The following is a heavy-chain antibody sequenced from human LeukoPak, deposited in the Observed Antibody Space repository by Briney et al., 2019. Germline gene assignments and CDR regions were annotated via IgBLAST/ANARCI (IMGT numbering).Heavy chain of an antibody. J-gene: IGHJ4*02. CDR2: ISSSGSTI. CDR1: GFTFRSYE. D-gene: IGHD3-22*01. Sequence: PGGSLRLSCAASGFTFRSYEMNWVRQAPGKGLEWVSYISSSGSTIYYADSVKGRFTISRDNAKNSLYLQMNSLRAEDTAVYYCARDPCSSGYCSYFDYWGQGTLVTVSS. CDR3: ARDPCSSGYCSYFDY. V-gene: IGHV3-48*03.